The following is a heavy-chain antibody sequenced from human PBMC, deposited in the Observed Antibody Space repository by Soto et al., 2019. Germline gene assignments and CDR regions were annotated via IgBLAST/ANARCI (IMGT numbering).Heavy chain of an antibody. J-gene: IGHJ4*02. V-gene: IGHV1-69*01. CDR1: GGTFSSYA. D-gene: IGHD6-6*01. Sequence: QVQLVQSGAEVKKPGSSVKVSCKASGGTFSSYAINWVRQLPGQGLEWMGGIMPIIGTANYAQMFQGRVTITADESTSTAYMALSSLRSEDTAVYYCARGGYSSSSRLDYWGQGTLVTVSS. CDR2: IMPIIGTA. CDR3: ARGGYSSSSRLDY.